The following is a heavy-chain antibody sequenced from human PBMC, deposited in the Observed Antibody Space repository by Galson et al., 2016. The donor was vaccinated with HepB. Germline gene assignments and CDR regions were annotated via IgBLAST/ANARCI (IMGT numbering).Heavy chain of an antibody. D-gene: IGHD2-21*02. J-gene: IGHJ4*02. Sequence: SLRLSCAASGFTLSSYGMHWVRQAPGKGLEWVAVIWYDGGNKYYAESVKGRFTISRDTSKNTLYLQMNSLRVEDTAVYYCARGCGGDCYSVSGYWGQGTLVTVSP. CDR2: IWYDGGNK. CDR1: GFTLSSYG. CDR3: ARGCGGDCYSVSGY. V-gene: IGHV3-33*01.